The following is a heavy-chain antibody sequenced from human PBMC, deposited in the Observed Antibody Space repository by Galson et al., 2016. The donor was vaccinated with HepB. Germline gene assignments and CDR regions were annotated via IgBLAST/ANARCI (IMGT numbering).Heavy chain of an antibody. Sequence: SLRLSCAASGFIFNNYAMHWVRQAPGKGLEWVALTTYDSGKTSYADSVRGRFTISRDNSKNTLFLQMNRLTADDTAVYFCVRLYRFYFDYWGQGTLVTVSS. CDR1: GFIFNNYA. J-gene: IGHJ4*02. D-gene: IGHD2-2*02. CDR2: TTYDSGKT. V-gene: IGHV3-30-3*01. CDR3: VRLYRFYFDY.